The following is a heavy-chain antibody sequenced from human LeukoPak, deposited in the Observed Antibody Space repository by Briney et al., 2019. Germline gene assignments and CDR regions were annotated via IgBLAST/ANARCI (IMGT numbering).Heavy chain of an antibody. CDR2: INHSGST. J-gene: IGHJ4*02. Sequence: SETLSFTCAVYGGSFSGYYWSWIRQPPGKGLEWIGEINHSGSTNYNPSLKSRVTISVDTSKNQFSLKLSSVTAADTAVYYCARVRYCSGGSCYDYWGQGTLVTVSS. CDR1: GGSFSGYY. CDR3: ARVRYCSGGSCYDY. V-gene: IGHV4-34*01. D-gene: IGHD2-15*01.